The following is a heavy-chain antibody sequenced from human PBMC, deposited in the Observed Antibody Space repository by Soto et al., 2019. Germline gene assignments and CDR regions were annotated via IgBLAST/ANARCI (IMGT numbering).Heavy chain of an antibody. D-gene: IGHD1-26*01. J-gene: IGHJ4*02. CDR1: GFTVSDNY. CDR2: IWYDGSNK. CDR3: ARRAAIVGATIDY. Sequence: PGGSLRLSCAASGFTVSDNYMHWVRQAPGKGLEWVAVIWYDGSNKYYADSVKGRFTISRDNSKNTLYLQMNSLRAEDTAVYYCARRAAIVGATIDYWGQGTLVTVSS. V-gene: IGHV3-33*08.